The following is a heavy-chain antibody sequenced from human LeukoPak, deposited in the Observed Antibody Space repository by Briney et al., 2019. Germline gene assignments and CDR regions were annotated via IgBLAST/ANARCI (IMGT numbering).Heavy chain of an antibody. Sequence: GASVKGSCKASGGTFSSYAISWVRQAPGQGLEWMGGIIPIFGTANYAQKFQGRVTITTDESTSTAYMELSSLRSEDTAVYYCAKRGEVSGLGGAGFDYWGQGTLVTVSS. V-gene: IGHV1-69*05. D-gene: IGHD3-10*01. CDR2: IIPIFGTA. CDR3: AKRGEVSGLGGAGFDY. J-gene: IGHJ4*02. CDR1: GGTFSSYA.